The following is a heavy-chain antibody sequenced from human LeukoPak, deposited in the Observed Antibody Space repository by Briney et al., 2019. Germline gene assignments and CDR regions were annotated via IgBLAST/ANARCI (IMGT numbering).Heavy chain of an antibody. V-gene: IGHV3-30*18. CDR2: ISYDGSNK. CDR1: GFTFSSYG. D-gene: IGHD6-13*01. Sequence: PGGSLRLSYAASGFTFSSYGMHWVRQAPGKGLEWVAVISYDGSNKYYADSVKGRFTISRDNSKNTLYLQMNSLRVEDTAVYYCAKDRAYISSWYGCSTPWGQGTLVTVSS. J-gene: IGHJ5*02. CDR3: AKDRAYISSWYGCSTP.